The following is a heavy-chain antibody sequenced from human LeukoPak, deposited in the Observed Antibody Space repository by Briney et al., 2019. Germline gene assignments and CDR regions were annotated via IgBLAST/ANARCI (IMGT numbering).Heavy chain of an antibody. CDR2: VNRDGSET. CDR1: GFTLSSHW. V-gene: IGHV3-7*03. Sequence: GGSLRLSCAASGFTLSSHWLTWVRHVPGRGPEWVANVNRDGSETYYLDSVKGRFTISKDNAKNLLYLQMNSLRAEDTALYQCARNSGMDVGGQGTTVIVSS. CDR3: ARNSGMDV. D-gene: IGHD2/OR15-2a*01. J-gene: IGHJ6*02.